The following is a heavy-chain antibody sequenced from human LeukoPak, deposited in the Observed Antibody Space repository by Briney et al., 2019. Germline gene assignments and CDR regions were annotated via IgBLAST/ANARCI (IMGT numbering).Heavy chain of an antibody. CDR3: ASLRGYFYGFDS. D-gene: IGHD5-18*01. J-gene: IGHJ4*02. CDR1: GGSFSGYY. CDR2: IFYTGGA. V-gene: IGHV4-59*01. Sequence: PSETLSLTCTVSGGSFSGYYWSWIRQPPGKGLEWIGHIFYTGGANYNPSLKGRVTLSVDTSKRQFSLNLTSVTATDTAVYYCASLRGYFYGFDSWGQGTLVTVSS.